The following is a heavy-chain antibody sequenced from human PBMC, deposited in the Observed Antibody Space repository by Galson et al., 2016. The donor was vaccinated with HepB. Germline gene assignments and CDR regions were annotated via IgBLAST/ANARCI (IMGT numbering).Heavy chain of an antibody. J-gene: IGHJ1*01. V-gene: IGHV3-9*01. CDR1: GFIFKDYA. CDR2: ISWTSGSI. Sequence: SLRLSCAASGFIFKDYAMHWVRQAPGKGLEWVSSISWTSGSIGYADSVKGRFTISRDNAQHSLYLQMNSLRAEDTAFYYCAQDKASMSVGATNFQHWGQGPRATVSS. CDR3: AQDKASMSVGATNFQH. D-gene: IGHD1-26*01.